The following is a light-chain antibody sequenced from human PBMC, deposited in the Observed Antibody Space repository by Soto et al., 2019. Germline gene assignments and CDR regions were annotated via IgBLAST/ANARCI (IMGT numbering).Light chain of an antibody. V-gene: IGKV3-20*01. CDR3: QQYGSSRWT. J-gene: IGKJ1*01. CDR2: GAS. CDR1: QSVSSSY. Sequence: DIVLTQSPGTLSLSPGGRATLSCRASQSVSSSYLAWYQQKPGQAPRLVIYGASSRATGLPDRFSGSGSGTDFTLTISRLEPEDFAVYYCQQYGSSRWTFGQGTKVEIK.